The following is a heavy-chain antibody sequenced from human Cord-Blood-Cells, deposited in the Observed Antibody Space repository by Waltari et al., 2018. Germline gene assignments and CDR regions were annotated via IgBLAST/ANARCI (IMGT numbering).Heavy chain of an antibody. Sequence: QVQLVQSGAAVKKPGASVQVSCKDSGYTFNGYYLQWVRQAPGQGLEWMGWINPNSGGTNYAQKFQGRVTMTRDTSISTAYMELSRLRSDDTAVYYCARVDKTTVTTDYWGQGTLVTVSS. CDR3: ARVDKTTVTTDY. V-gene: IGHV1-2*02. J-gene: IGHJ4*02. CDR1: GYTFNGYY. D-gene: IGHD4-17*01. CDR2: INPNSGGT.